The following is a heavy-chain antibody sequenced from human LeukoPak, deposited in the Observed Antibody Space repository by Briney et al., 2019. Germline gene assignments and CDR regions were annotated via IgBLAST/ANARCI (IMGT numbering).Heavy chain of an antibody. CDR1: VWTFRRYA. CDR2: IYGSGGAT. J-gene: IGHJ4*02. Sequence: GGSLRHSFVCTVWTFRRYAMHGVRPAPGKGLAGVGSIYGSGGATFYTDSVKGRFTISRDNSKNTLYLQMSSLRAEDTAVYYCAKVGATTGAYYFDYWGQGTLVTVSS. V-gene: IGHV3-23*01. D-gene: IGHD1-26*01. CDR3: AKVGATTGAYYFDY.